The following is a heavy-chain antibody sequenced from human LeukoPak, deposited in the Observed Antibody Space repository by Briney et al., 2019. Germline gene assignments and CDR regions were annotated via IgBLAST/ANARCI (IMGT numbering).Heavy chain of an antibody. D-gene: IGHD6-19*01. V-gene: IGHV4-4*02. J-gene: IGHJ4*02. CDR1: GGSISSSNW. Sequence: SETLSLTCAVSGGSISSSNWWRWVRQPPGKGLEWIGEIYHSGSTNYNPSLKSRVTISVDKSKNQFSLKLSSVTAADTAVYYCARGGSIAVAGFFDYWGQGTLVTVSS. CDR2: IYHSGST. CDR3: ARGGSIAVAGFFDY.